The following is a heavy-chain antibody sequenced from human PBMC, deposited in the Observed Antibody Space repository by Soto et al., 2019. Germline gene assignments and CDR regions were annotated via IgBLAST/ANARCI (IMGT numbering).Heavy chain of an antibody. J-gene: IGHJ4*02. Sequence: QITLKESGPTLVKPTQTLTLTCTFSGFSLSTSGVGVGWIRQPPGKALEWLALIYWNDDKRYSPSLKSRLTITKDTSKNQVVLTMTNMDPVDTATYHCARTNREDYYDSSGAFDYWGQGTLVTVSS. D-gene: IGHD3-22*01. CDR2: IYWNDDK. CDR3: ARTNREDYYDSSGAFDY. V-gene: IGHV2-5*01. CDR1: GFSLSTSGVG.